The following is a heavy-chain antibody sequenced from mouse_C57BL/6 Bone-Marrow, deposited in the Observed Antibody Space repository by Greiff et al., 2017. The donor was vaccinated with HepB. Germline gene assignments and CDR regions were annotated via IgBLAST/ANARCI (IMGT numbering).Heavy chain of an antibody. CDR2: ISSGSSTI. D-gene: IGHD1-1*01. Sequence: DVHLVESGGGLVKPGGSLKLSCAASGFTFSDYGMHWVRQAPEKGLEWVAYISSGSSTIYYADTVKGRFTISRDNAKNTLFLQMTSLRSEATAMYYCARLTTVVGYFDYWGQGTTLTVSS. CDR1: GFTFSDYG. CDR3: ARLTTVVGYFDY. V-gene: IGHV5-17*01. J-gene: IGHJ2*01.